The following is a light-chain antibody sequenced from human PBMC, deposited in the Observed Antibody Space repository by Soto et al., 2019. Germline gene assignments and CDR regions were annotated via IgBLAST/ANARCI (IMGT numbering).Light chain of an antibody. CDR3: QQQDRSSRT. Sequence: SSQSTGDMSXXPGEXATIXXRXSQSVNSSYLAWYQQKPGQAPRLLIYGASSRATGVPDRFSASGSGTDFTLTISRLEPEDFAVYACQQQDRSSRTLGLGTKGDI. CDR2: GAS. J-gene: IGKJ1*01. CDR1: QSVNSSY. V-gene: IGKV3-20*01.